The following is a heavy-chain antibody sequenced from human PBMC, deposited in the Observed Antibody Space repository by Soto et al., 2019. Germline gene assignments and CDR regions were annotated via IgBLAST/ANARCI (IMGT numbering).Heavy chain of an antibody. D-gene: IGHD3-3*01. CDR1: GYTFTSYA. Sequence: QVQLVQSGAEVKKPGASVKVSCKASGYTFTSYAMHWVRQAPGQRREWMGWINAGNGNTKYSQKFQGRVTITRDTSASTAYMELSSLRSEDTAVYYCAREPYYDFWSGPFDYWGQGTLVTVSS. CDR3: AREPYYDFWSGPFDY. CDR2: INAGNGNT. J-gene: IGHJ4*02. V-gene: IGHV1-3*01.